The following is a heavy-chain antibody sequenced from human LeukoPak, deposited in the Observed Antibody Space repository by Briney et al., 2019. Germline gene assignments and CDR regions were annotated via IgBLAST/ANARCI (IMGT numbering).Heavy chain of an antibody. V-gene: IGHV3-11*03. CDR1: GFTFCDDY. J-gene: IGHJ3*02. CDR3: ARYCRGDCYSPDAFDI. Sequence: GGSLRLSCAPSGFTFCDDYISWIRQAPGKGLEWVSYMSSSSSDTNYADSVKGRFTISRDNAKNSLYLQMNSLRAADTAMYYCARYCRGDCYSPDAFDIWGSGTMVTVSS. D-gene: IGHD2-21*02. CDR2: MSSSSSDT.